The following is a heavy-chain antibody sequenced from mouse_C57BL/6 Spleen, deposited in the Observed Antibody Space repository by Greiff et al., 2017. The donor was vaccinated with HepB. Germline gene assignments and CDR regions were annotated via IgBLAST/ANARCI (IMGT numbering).Heavy chain of an antibody. CDR2: IHPNSGST. D-gene: IGHD1-1*01. J-gene: IGHJ1*03. V-gene: IGHV1-64*01. Sequence: VQLQQPGAELVKPGASVKLSCKASGYTFTSYWMHWVKQRPGQGLEWIGMIHPNSGSTNYNEKFKSKATLTVDKSSSTAYMQLSSLTSEDSAVYDCARRDYGSSHWYFDVWGTGTTVTVSS. CDR3: ARRDYGSSHWYFDV. CDR1: GYTFTSYW.